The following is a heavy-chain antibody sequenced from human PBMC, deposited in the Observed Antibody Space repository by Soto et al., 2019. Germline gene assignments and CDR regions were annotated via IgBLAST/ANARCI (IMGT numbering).Heavy chain of an antibody. Sequence: GGSLRLSCAASGFTFSSYSVNWVRQAPGKGLEWVSSISSSSSYIYYADSVKGRFTISRDNAKNSLYLQMNSLRAEDTAVYYCARRGGLWFGEDAFDIWGQGTMVTVSS. D-gene: IGHD3-10*01. V-gene: IGHV3-21*01. CDR2: ISSSSSYI. CDR1: GFTFSSYS. J-gene: IGHJ3*02. CDR3: ARRGGLWFGEDAFDI.